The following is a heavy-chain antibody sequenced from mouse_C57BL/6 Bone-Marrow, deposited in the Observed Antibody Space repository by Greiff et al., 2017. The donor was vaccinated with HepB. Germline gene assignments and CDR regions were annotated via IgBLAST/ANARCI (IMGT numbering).Heavy chain of an antibody. D-gene: IGHD2-2*01. CDR2: IWSGGST. J-gene: IGHJ3*01. CDR3: ATYGYEEAY. CDR1: GFSLTSYG. Sequence: QVQLQQSGPGLVQPSQSLSITCTVSGFSLTSYGVHWVRQSPGKGLEWLGVIWSGGSTDYNAAFISRLSISKDNSKSQVFFKMNSLQADDTAIYYCATYGYEEAYWGQGTLVTVSA. V-gene: IGHV2-2*01.